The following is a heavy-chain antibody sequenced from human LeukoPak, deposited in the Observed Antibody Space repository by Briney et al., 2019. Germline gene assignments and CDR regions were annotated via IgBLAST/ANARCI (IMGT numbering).Heavy chain of an antibody. CDR1: GFTFSSYS. Sequence: GGSLRLSCAASGFTFSSYSMNWVRQAPGKGLEWASSISSSSSYIYYADSVKGRFTISRDNAKNSLYLQMNSLRAEDTAVYYCARVLQYYDILTGPIDYWGQGTLVTVSS. CDR2: ISSSSSYI. CDR3: ARVLQYYDILTGPIDY. V-gene: IGHV3-21*01. J-gene: IGHJ4*02. D-gene: IGHD3-9*01.